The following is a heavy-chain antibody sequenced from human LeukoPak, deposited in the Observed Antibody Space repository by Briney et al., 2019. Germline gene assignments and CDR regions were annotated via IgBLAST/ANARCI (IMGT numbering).Heavy chain of an antibody. CDR3: ARSSRITIFGVVSLNWFDP. V-gene: IGHV1-2*02. CDR2: ISPHSTYR. Sequence: ASVKVSCKASGFTFTGYYIHWVRQAPGQGLEWMGYISPHSTYRSSAQQFGGRVTMTRDTSMSTAYMELSGLRSDDTAVYYCARSSRITIFGVVSLNWFDPWGQGTLVTVSS. D-gene: IGHD3-3*01. J-gene: IGHJ5*02. CDR1: GFTFTGYY.